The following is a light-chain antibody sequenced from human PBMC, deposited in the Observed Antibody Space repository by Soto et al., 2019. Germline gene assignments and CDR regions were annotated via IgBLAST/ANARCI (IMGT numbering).Light chain of an antibody. CDR3: QQYNSYGT. Sequence: DIQFTQSPSVLSASVGDRVTITCRASQGISSYLAWYQQKPGKAPKLLIYAASTLQSGVPSRFSGSGSGTEFTLTISSLQPDDFATYYCQQYNSYGTFGQGTKVDIK. J-gene: IGKJ1*01. CDR1: QGISSY. CDR2: AAS. V-gene: IGKV1-9*01.